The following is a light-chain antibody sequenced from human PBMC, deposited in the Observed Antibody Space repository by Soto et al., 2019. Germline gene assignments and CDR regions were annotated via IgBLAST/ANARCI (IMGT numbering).Light chain of an antibody. V-gene: IGLV2-14*01. J-gene: IGLJ1*01. CDR3: SSYTSSSTLLYV. CDR1: SSDVGGYNY. Sequence: QSALTQPASVSGSPGQSITISCTGTSSDVGGYNYVSWYQQHPGKAPKLMIYDVSNRPSGGSNRFSGSKSGNTASLTISGLQAEDEADHYCSSYTSSSTLLYVFGTGTKVTVL. CDR2: DVS.